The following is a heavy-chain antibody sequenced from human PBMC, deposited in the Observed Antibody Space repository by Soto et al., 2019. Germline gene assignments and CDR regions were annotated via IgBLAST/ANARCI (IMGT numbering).Heavy chain of an antibody. CDR3: ARDTSNYFDF. CDR1: GYTFNAYY. Sequence: VASVKGSCKASGYTFNAYYISWLRQAPGQGLEWIGWISTYNGNTNYVPKFQGRITMTTDTSTSTAYMELRSLRSDDTALYFCARDTSNYFDFWGQGTPVTVSS. CDR2: ISTYNGNT. J-gene: IGHJ4*02. D-gene: IGHD2-2*01. V-gene: IGHV1-18*01.